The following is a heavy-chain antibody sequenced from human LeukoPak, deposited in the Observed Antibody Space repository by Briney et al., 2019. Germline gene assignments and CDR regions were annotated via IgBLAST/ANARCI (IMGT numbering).Heavy chain of an antibody. V-gene: IGHV3-23*01. Sequence: HPGGSLRLSCAASGFTFSSYAMSWVRQAPGKGLEWVSAISGSGGSTYYADSVKGRFTISRDNSKNTLYLQMNSLRAEDTAVYYCAKAPSYGDYPPYYFDYWGQGTLVTVSS. CDR1: GFTFSSYA. CDR2: ISGSGGST. J-gene: IGHJ4*02. CDR3: AKAPSYGDYPPYYFDY. D-gene: IGHD4-17*01.